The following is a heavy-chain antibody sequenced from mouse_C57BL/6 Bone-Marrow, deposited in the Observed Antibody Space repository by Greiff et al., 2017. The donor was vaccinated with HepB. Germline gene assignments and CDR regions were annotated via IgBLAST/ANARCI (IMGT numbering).Heavy chain of an antibody. D-gene: IGHD1-1*01. CDR2: IWRGGST. J-gene: IGHJ4*01. V-gene: IGHV2-5*01. CDR1: GFSLTSYG. Sequence: VKLMESGPGLVQPSQSLSITCTVSGFSLTSYGVHWVRQSPGKGLEWLGVIWRGGSTDYNAAFMSRLSITKDNSKSQVFFKMNSLQADDTAIYYCAKRHYYGSSYAMDYWGQGTSVTVSS. CDR3: AKRHYYGSSYAMDY.